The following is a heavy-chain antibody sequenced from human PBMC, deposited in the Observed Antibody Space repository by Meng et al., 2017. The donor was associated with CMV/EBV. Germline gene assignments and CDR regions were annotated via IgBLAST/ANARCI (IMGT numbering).Heavy chain of an antibody. Sequence: GGSLRLSCAASGFTFSSYWMSWVRQAPGKGLEWVANIKQDGSEKYYVDSVKGRITITRDNSKNTLYLQMNSLRAEDTAVYYCAKRSNGYWDYYYYYGMDVWGQGTTVTVSS. CDR3: AKRSNGYWDYYYYYGMDV. V-gene: IGHV3-7*01. J-gene: IGHJ6*02. CDR1: GFTFSSYW. CDR2: IKQDGSEK. D-gene: IGHD3-22*01.